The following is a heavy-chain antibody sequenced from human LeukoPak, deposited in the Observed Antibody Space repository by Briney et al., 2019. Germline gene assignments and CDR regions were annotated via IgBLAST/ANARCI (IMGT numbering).Heavy chain of an antibody. D-gene: IGHD3-9*01. CDR2: IYYSGST. CDR1: GGSISSYY. CDR3: ARGTYYDILTGYPFDY. J-gene: IGHJ4*02. Sequence: PSETLSLTCTVSGGSISSYYWSWIRQPPGKGLEWIGYIYYSGSTNYNPSLKSRVTISVDTSKNQFSLKLSSVTAADTAVYYCARGTYYDILTGYPFDYWGQGTLVTVSS. V-gene: IGHV4-59*01.